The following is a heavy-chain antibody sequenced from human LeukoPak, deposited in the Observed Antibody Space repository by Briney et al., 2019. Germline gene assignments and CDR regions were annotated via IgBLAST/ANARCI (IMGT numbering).Heavy chain of an antibody. CDR1: GSSFTSYW. CDR3: ARRSGYYYDSSGYYPDAFDI. CDR2: IYPGDSDT. Sequence: GASLQISCKGSGSSFTSYWIGWVRPLPGKGLEWMGIIYPGDSDTSYSPSFQGQVTISADKSIITAYLQWSRLKASDTAMYYCARRSGYYYDSSGYYPDAFDIWGQGTMVTVSS. V-gene: IGHV5-51*01. D-gene: IGHD3-22*01. J-gene: IGHJ3*02.